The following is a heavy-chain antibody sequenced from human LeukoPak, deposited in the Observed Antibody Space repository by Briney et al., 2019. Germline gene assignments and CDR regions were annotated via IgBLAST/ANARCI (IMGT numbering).Heavy chain of an antibody. D-gene: IGHD6-19*01. V-gene: IGHV3-30*02. CDR1: GFTFSTYG. CDR2: IHYDGSNK. CDR3: ARGPRSRGWLGY. Sequence: GGSLRLSCAASGFTFSTYGMDWVRQAPGKGLEWVAFIHYDGSNKYYADSVKGRFTISRDNAKNSLYLQMNSLRAEDTAVYYCARGPRSRGWLGYWGQGTLVTVSS. J-gene: IGHJ4*02.